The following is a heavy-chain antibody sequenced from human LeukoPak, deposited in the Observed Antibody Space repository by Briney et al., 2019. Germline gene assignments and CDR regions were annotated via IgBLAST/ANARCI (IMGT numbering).Heavy chain of an antibody. V-gene: IGHV1-18*01. J-gene: IGHJ5*02. CDR1: GYTFISYG. CDR2: ISAYNGNT. CDR3: ARESGDGSGSYYILRWFDP. D-gene: IGHD3-10*01. Sequence: ASVKVSCKASGYTFISYGISWVRQAPGQGLEWMGWISAYNGNTNYAQKFQGRVTMTTDTLTSTAYMEMRSLRSDDTAVYYCARESGDGSGSYYILRWFDPWGQGTLVTVSS.